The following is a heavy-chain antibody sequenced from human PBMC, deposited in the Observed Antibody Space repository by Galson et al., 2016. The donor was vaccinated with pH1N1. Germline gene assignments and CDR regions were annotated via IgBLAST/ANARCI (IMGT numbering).Heavy chain of an antibody. CDR2: ISYVESNK. D-gene: IGHD4-17*01. Sequence: SLRLSCAASGFTFSHYAMHWVHQAPCKGLEWVAVISYVESNKDYADSVKGRFTVSRDNSKNTLSLQMNSLRAEDTALYYCARDHVYGDYFERFFDLWGRGTLVTVSS. CDR3: ARDHVYGDYFERFFDL. V-gene: IGHV3-30-3*01. CDR1: GFTFSHYA. J-gene: IGHJ2*01.